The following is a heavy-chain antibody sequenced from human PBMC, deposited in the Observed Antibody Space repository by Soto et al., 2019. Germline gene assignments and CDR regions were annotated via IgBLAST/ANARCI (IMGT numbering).Heavy chain of an antibody. Sequence: QLQLQESGPGLVKPSETLSLTCTVSGGSISSSSYYWGWIRQPPGKGLEWIGSIYYRGSTYYNPSLKRRLTISVDTSKNQFSLKLSSVTAADTAVYYCARRDYGGNSVDYWGQGTLVTVSS. CDR2: IYYRGST. J-gene: IGHJ4*02. V-gene: IGHV4-39*01. D-gene: IGHD4-17*01. CDR1: GGSISSSSYY. CDR3: ARRDYGGNSVDY.